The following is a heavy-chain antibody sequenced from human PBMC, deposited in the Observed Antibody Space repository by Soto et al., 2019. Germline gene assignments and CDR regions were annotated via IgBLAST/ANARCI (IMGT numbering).Heavy chain of an antibody. CDR1: GFTFSTYS. CDR2: IYGNGGGT. D-gene: IGHD5-12*01. CDR3: AKDARVDGYWDFDY. V-gene: IGHV3-23*01. Sequence: PGGSLRLSCAGFGFTFSTYSMNWVRQAPGKGLEWVSGIYGNGGGTFYADSVRGRFTISRDNSKNTLYLQMNSLRAEDTAVYYCAKDARVDGYWDFDYGGQGTLVTV. J-gene: IGHJ4*02.